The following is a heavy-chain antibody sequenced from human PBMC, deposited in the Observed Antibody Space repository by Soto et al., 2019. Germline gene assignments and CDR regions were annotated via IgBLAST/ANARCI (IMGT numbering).Heavy chain of an antibody. CDR2: IIPIFGTA. CDR3: ARGYVDTHYYYYGMDV. Sequence: SVKVSCKASGGTFSSYAISWVRQAPGQGLEWMGGIIPIFGTANYAQKFQGRVTITADESTSTAYMELSSLRSEDTAVYYCARGYVDTHYYYYGMDVWGQGTTVTVSS. CDR1: GGTFSSYA. V-gene: IGHV1-69*13. J-gene: IGHJ6*02. D-gene: IGHD5-18*01.